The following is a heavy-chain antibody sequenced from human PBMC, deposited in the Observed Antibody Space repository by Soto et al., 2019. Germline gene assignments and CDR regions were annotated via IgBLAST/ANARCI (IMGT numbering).Heavy chain of an antibody. Sequence: GSLKLSCAASGFTFSSYGMPWVRQAPGKGLEWVAVIWDGGSNKYYAESVKGRFTISRDNSKNTLYLQMNSLRAEDTAVYYCAAGRYSSGAGFDPWGQGTLVTVSS. CDR1: GFTFSSYG. CDR3: AAGRYSSGAGFDP. V-gene: IGHV3-33*01. D-gene: IGHD6-19*01. J-gene: IGHJ5*02. CDR2: IWDGGSNK.